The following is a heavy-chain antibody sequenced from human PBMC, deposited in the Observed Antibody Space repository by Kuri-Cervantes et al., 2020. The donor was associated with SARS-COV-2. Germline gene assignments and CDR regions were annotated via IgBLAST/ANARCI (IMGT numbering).Heavy chain of an antibody. J-gene: IGHJ4*02. CDR2: IYYSGST. D-gene: IGHD3-3*01. V-gene: IGHV4-61*10. Sequence: SETLSLTCTVSGGSISSTNYYWNWIRQPAGKGLEWIGYIYYSGSTYYNPSLKSRVTISVDTSKNQFSLKLSSVTAADTAVYYCARNFWSGSGVAYWGQGTRGTVSS. CDR1: GGSISSTNYY. CDR3: ARNFWSGSGVAY.